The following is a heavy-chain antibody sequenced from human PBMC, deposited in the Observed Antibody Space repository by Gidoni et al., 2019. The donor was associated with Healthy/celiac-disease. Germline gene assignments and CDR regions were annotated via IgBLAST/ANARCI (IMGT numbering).Heavy chain of an antibody. Sequence: QVQLQESGPGLVKLSQTLSLTCTVSGGSISSGGYYWSWIRQHPGKGLEWIGYIYYSGSTYYNPSLKSRVTISVDTSKNQFSLKLSSVTAADTAVYYCARLTDKGTTEFDYWGQGTLVTVSS. D-gene: IGHD1-7*01. CDR3: ARLTDKGTTEFDY. CDR2: IYYSGST. CDR1: GGSISSGGYY. V-gene: IGHV4-31*03. J-gene: IGHJ4*02.